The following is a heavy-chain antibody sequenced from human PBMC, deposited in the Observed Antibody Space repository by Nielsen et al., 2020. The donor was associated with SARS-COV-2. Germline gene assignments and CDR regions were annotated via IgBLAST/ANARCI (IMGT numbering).Heavy chain of an antibody. CDR3: ARDRIASYDSSGYPYYFDY. CDR2: IYYSGST. J-gene: IGHJ4*02. D-gene: IGHD3-22*01. V-gene: IGHV4-30-4*01. Sequence: WIRQPPGKGLEWIGYIYYSGSTYYNPSLKSRVTISVDTSKNQFSLKLSSVTAADTAVYYCARDRIASYDSSGYPYYFDYWGQGTLVTVSS.